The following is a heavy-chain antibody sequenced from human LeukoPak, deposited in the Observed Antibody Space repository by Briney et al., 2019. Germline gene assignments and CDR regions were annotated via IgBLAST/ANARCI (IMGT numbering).Heavy chain of an antibody. Sequence: SQTLSLTCTVSGGSISSRDYYWSWIRQPPGKGLEWIGYINYRGNTYYNPSLKSRVIMSVDTSRNQFSLKLNSVTAADTAVYYCVREILYCSGGSCYRGPFDNWGQGTLVTVSA. CDR1: GGSISSRDYY. D-gene: IGHD2-15*01. V-gene: IGHV4-30-4*08. CDR3: VREILYCSGGSCYRGPFDN. CDR2: INYRGNT. J-gene: IGHJ4*02.